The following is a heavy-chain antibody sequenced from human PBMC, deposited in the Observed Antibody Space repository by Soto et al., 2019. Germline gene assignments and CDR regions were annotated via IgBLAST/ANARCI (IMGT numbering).Heavy chain of an antibody. Sequence: QVQLVESGGGVVQPGRSLRLSCAASGFTFSSYAMHWVRQAPGKGLEWVAVISYDGSNKYYADSVKGRFTISRDNSKNTLYLQMNSLRAEDTAVYYCSRSSIRPLWGRGTLVTVSS. CDR2: ISYDGSNK. J-gene: IGHJ2*01. V-gene: IGHV3-30-3*01. CDR3: SRSSIRPL. CDR1: GFTFSSYA. D-gene: IGHD6-6*01.